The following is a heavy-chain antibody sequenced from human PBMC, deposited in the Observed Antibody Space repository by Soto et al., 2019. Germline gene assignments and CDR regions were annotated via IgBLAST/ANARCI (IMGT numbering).Heavy chain of an antibody. J-gene: IGHJ6*02. D-gene: IGHD2-2*02. CDR3: AHSSCYTPYYDYGMDV. Sequence: HITLKESGPTLVKPTQTLTLTCTFSGFSLSTSGVGVGWIRQPPGKALEWLALIYWDDDKRYSPSLKIRLTITKDTSKNQMVLTMTNMDPVDTATYYGAHSSCYTPYYDYGMDVCGQVTTVTASS. CDR1: GFSLSTSGVG. CDR2: IYWDDDK. V-gene: IGHV2-5*02.